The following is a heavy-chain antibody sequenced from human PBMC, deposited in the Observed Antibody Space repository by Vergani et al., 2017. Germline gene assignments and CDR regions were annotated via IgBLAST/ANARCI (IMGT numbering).Heavy chain of an antibody. D-gene: IGHD3-10*01. V-gene: IGHV3-23*01. CDR3: ARRAAAMVRGVSYFDP. CDR1: GFTFSSYA. CDR2: ISGSGGST. Sequence: EVQLLESGGGLVQPGGSLRLSCAASGFTFSSYAMSWVRQAPGKGLEWVSAISGSGGSTYYADSVKGRFTISRDNSKNTLYLQMNRLRAEDTAVYYCARRAAAMVRGVSYFDPWGQGTLVTVSS. J-gene: IGHJ5*02.